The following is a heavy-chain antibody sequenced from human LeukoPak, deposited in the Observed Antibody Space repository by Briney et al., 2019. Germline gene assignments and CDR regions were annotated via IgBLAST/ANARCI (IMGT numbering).Heavy chain of an antibody. CDR2: IYYSGST. CDR1: GGSISSGGYY. V-gene: IGHV4-31*03. J-gene: IGHJ4*02. Sequence: SETLSLTCTVSGGSISSGGYYWSWIRQHPGKGLEWIGYIYYSGSTYYNPSLKSRVTISVDTSKNQFSLKLSSVTAADTAVYYCARGYDSSGQFDYWGQGTLVTVSS. CDR3: ARGYDSSGQFDY. D-gene: IGHD3-22*01.